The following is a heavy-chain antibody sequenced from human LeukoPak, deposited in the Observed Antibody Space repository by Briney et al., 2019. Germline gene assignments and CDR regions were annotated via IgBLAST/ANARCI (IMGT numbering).Heavy chain of an antibody. CDR1: GYTFTDYI. D-gene: IGHD1-20*01. CDR3: ARERYDWNEVRAFDI. CDR2: INPKYGDT. J-gene: IGHJ3*02. Sequence: GASVKVSCKASGYTFTDYIIHWVRQAPGQGLEWMGWINPKYGDTNYAQKFKGRLTITRDTSTSTAYMDPSRLRSDDTAVFYCARERYDWNEVRAFDIWGHGTLVIVSS. V-gene: IGHV1-2*02.